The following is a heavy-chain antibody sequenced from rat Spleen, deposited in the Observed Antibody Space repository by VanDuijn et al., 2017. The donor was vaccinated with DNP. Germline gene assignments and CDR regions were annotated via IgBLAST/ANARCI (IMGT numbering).Heavy chain of an antibody. V-gene: IGHV2-32*01. CDR2: IWNTGGT. J-gene: IGHJ2*01. CDR1: GFSLTSHP. Sequence: QVQLKESGPGLVQPSQTLSLTCTVSGFSLTSHPVHWIRQPPGEGLEWMGVIWNTGGTQYNSVLKSRLIISKDTSKSQVFLKMNSLQTEDTATYSCARSPWDGYNYFDYWGQGVMVTVSS. D-gene: IGHD1-6*01. CDR3: ARSPWDGYNYFDY.